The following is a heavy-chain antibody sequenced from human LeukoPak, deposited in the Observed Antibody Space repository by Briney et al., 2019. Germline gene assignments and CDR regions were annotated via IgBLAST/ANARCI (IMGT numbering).Heavy chain of an antibody. D-gene: IGHD6-19*01. Sequence: SSETLSLTCSVCGVSLYNYYWIWLRPPAGKGLEWIGRLYSTGSNDYHPSLKRRVTMSVHTAQHHVCPNISSVTAADTADEYCARRVAGPNDAFDVWGQGTMVTVSS. CDR1: GVSLYNYY. CDR3: ARRVAGPNDAFDV. CDR2: LYSTGSN. J-gene: IGHJ3*01. V-gene: IGHV4-4*07.